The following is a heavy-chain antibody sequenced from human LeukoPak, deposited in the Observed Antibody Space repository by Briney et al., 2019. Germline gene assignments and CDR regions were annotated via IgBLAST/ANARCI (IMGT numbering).Heavy chain of an antibody. CDR3: ARVYDSSGYYYSYYYYGMDV. D-gene: IGHD3-22*01. J-gene: IGHJ6*02. CDR1: GYTFTGYY. Sequence: GASVKVSCKASGYTFTGYYMHWVRQAPGQGLEWMGWINPNSGGTNYAQKFQGRVTMTRDTSISTAYMELSKLRSDDTAVHYCARVYDSSGYYYSYYYYGMDVWGQGTTVTVSS. CDR2: INPNSGGT. V-gene: IGHV1-2*02.